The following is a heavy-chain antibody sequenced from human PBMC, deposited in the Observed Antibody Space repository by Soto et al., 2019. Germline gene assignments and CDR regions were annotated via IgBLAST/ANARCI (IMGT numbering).Heavy chain of an antibody. Sequence: SLRLSCAASGFTFSSYEMNWVRQAPGKXLEWISHIRSSGNIIYYADSVKGRFSISRDNAKNSLYLQMNSLRVEDTAVYYCARVGVGRFLEWLSGGMDVWGQGSTVTVYS. CDR2: IRSSGNII. J-gene: IGHJ6*02. CDR1: GFTFSSYE. CDR3: ARVGVGRFLEWLSGGMDV. D-gene: IGHD3-3*01. V-gene: IGHV3-48*03.